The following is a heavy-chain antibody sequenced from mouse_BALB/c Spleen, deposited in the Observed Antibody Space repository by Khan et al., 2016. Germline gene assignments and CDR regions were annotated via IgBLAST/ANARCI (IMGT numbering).Heavy chain of an antibody. CDR3: ARRGYGTWFAY. D-gene: IGHD1-1*01. J-gene: IGHJ3*01. Sequence: QVQLKQSGTELVIPGAPVKLSCKASGYTFTSYWMNWVKQRPGRGLEWIGRIDPSDSETHYNQKFKDKATLTVDISSRTAYIQLSSLTSEDAAVYYCARRGYGTWFAYWGQGTLVTVSA. CDR1: GYTFTSYW. V-gene: IGHV1-69*01. CDR2: IDPSDSET.